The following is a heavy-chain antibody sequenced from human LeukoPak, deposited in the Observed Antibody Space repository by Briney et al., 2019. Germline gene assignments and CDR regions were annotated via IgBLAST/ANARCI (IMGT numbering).Heavy chain of an antibody. CDR1: GGSFSGYY. J-gene: IGHJ5*02. V-gene: IGHV4-34*01. CDR3: ARGGYYGSGNKSRSRKARAHTNNWFDP. D-gene: IGHD3-10*01. Sequence: SETLSLTCAVYGGSFSGYYWSWIRQPPGKGLEWIGEINHSGSTNYNPSLKSRVTISVDTSKNQFPLKLSSVTAADTAVYYCARGGYYGSGNKSRSRKARAHTNNWFDPWGQGTLVTVSS. CDR2: INHSGST.